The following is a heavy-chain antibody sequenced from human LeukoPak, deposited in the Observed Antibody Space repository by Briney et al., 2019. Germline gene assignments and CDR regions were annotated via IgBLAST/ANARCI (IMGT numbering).Heavy chain of an antibody. Sequence: PSETLSLTCTVSGGSISSYYWSWIRQPPGKGLEWIGYIYYSGSTNYNPSLKSRVTISVDTSKNQFPLKLSSVTAADTAVYYCARSMVRGVRPWYFDLWGRGTLVTVSS. D-gene: IGHD3-10*01. CDR3: ARSMVRGVRPWYFDL. CDR2: IYYSGST. CDR1: GGSISSYY. V-gene: IGHV4-59*01. J-gene: IGHJ2*01.